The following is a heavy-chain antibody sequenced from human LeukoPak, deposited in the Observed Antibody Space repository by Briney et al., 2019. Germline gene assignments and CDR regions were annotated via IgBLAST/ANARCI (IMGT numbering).Heavy chain of an antibody. CDR1: GYTFSGYH. D-gene: IGHD6-13*01. CDR3: ARDQQGNWFDP. Sequence: ASVKVSFKASGYTFSGYHMHWVRQAPGQGLEWMGWINPNSGATNYAQKFRGRVTMTRDTSINTAHMELSRLRSDDTAVYYCARDQQGNWFDPWGQGTLVTVSS. CDR2: INPNSGAT. J-gene: IGHJ5*02. V-gene: IGHV1-2*02.